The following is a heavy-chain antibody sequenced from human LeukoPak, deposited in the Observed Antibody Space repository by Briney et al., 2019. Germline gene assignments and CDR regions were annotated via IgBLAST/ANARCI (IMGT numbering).Heavy chain of an antibody. CDR3: AKASWVSSTDAVR. J-gene: IGHJ4*02. Sequence: GGSLRLSCAASGLSFSSFAMSWVRQGPARGLEWVSSIRGNGETSYADSVKGRFTLSSDSSRNTVYFQLNNLTVEDTAIYYCAKASWVSSTDAVRWGQGTLVTVS. CDR1: GLSFSSFA. V-gene: IGHV3-23*01. CDR2: IRGNGET. D-gene: IGHD3-16*01.